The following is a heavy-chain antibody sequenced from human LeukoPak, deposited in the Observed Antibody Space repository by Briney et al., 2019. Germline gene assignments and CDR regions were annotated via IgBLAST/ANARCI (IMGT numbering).Heavy chain of an antibody. V-gene: IGHV4-59*01. D-gene: IGHD3-10*01. CDR3: AGGSGLPHFDY. CDR2: IYYSGTT. Sequence: SETLSLTCTVSGGSISSYYWSRIRQPPGKGLEWIGYIYYSGTTNYNPSLKSRVTISVDTSKNQFSLKLTSVTAADTAVYYCAGGSGLPHFDYWGQGTLVTVSS. J-gene: IGHJ4*02. CDR1: GGSISSYY.